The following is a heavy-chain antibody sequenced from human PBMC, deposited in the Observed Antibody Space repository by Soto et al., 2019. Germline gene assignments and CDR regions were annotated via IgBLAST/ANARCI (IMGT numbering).Heavy chain of an antibody. V-gene: IGHV3-74*01. CDR3: ERLPVDTITSLDY. CDR1: GFTFSRYW. D-gene: IGHD3-3*01. J-gene: IGHJ4*02. CDR2: INSDGSSI. Sequence: EVQLVESGGDLVQPGGFLRLSCATSGFTFSRYWMHWVRQVPGKGLVWVSRINSDGSSISYSDSVKGRFTISRDNAKKRLYLQMNSLRVEDTAVYYCERLPVDTITSLDYWGQGTMVTVSS.